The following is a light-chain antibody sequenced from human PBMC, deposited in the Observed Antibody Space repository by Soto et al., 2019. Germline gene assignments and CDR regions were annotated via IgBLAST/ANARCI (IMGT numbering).Light chain of an antibody. CDR2: DNN. J-gene: IGLJ2*01. CDR1: SSNIGNNY. CDR3: GTWDSRLSAVV. V-gene: IGLV1-51*01. Sequence: QSVLTQPPSVSAAPGQKVTISCSGSSSNIGNNYVSWYQQLPGTAPKLLIYDNNNRPSGIPDRFSGSKSGTSATLGITGLQTGDEADYYCGTWDSRLSAVVFGGGTQLTVL.